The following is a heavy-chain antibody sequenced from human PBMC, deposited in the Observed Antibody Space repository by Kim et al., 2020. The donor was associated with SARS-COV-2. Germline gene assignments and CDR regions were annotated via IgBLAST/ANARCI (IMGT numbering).Heavy chain of an antibody. V-gene: IGHV4-30-4*01. CDR3: ARDHYMVRGVTNYYYGMDV. Sequence: SETLSLTCTVSGGSISSGDYYWSWIRQPPGKGLEWIGYIYYSGSTYYNPSLKSRVTISVDTSKNQFSLKLSSVTAADTAVYYCARDHYMVRGVTNYYYGMDVWGQGTTVTVSS. CDR2: IYYSGST. D-gene: IGHD3-10*01. CDR1: GGSISSGDYY. J-gene: IGHJ6*02.